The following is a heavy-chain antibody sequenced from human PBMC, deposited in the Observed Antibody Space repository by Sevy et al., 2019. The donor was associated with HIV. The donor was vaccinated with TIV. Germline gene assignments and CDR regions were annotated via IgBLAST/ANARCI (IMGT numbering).Heavy chain of an antibody. CDR3: ARLTITMIVVAPSDYYYYMDV. CDR1: GYTFTSYG. J-gene: IGHJ6*03. V-gene: IGHV1-18*01. CDR2: ISAYNGNT. D-gene: IGHD3-22*01. Sequence: VSVKVSCKASGYTFTSYGISWVRQAPGQGLEWMGWISAYNGNTNYAQKLQGRVTMTTDTSTSTAYMELRSLGSDDTAVYYCARLTITMIVVAPSDYYYYMDVWGKGTTVTVSS.